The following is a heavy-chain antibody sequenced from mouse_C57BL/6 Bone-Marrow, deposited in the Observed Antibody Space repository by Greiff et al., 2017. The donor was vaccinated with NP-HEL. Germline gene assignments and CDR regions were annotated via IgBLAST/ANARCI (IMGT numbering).Heavy chain of an antibody. CDR2: ISYDGSN. CDR1: GYSITSGYY. Sequence: EVQRVESGPGLVKPSQSLSLTCSVTGYSITSGYYWNWIRQFPGNKLEWMGYISYDGSNNYNPSLKNRISITRDTSKNQFFLKLNSVTTEDTATYYCAREAYSNYYFDYWGQGTTLTVSS. D-gene: IGHD2-5*01. V-gene: IGHV3-6*01. CDR3: AREAYSNYYFDY. J-gene: IGHJ2*01.